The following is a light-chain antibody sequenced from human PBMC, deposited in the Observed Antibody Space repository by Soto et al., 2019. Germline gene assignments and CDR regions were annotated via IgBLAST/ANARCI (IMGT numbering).Light chain of an antibody. V-gene: IGLV3-1*01. CDR3: QAWDSTTVV. J-gene: IGLJ2*01. CDR1: KLGDKY. CDR2: QDT. Sequence: SYELTQPPSVSVPPGQSASITCSGAKLGDKYASWYQQKPGQSPVMVIYQDTKRPSRIPERFSGSNSGDTATLAISGTQAMDDADYYRQAWDSTTVVFGGGTKLTVL.